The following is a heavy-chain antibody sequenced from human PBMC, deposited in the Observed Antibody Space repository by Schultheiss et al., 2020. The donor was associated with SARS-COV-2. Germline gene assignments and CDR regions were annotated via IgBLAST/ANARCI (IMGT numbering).Heavy chain of an antibody. CDR1: GYTFIGYY. V-gene: IGHV1-2*02. CDR3: ASLAFSGSSGGFDY. J-gene: IGHJ4*02. Sequence: ASVKVSCKASGYTFIGYYMHWVRQAPGQGLEWMGWINPNSGATNYAHKFQGRVTMTRDTSISTAYMELNRLRSDDTAVYYCASLAFSGSSGGFDYWGQGTLVTVSS. CDR2: INPNSGAT. D-gene: IGHD6-19*01.